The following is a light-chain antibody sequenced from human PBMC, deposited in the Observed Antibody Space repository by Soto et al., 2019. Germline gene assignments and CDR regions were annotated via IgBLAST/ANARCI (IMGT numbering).Light chain of an antibody. CDR1: QSVLYNSNNKNH. Sequence: DFVMTQAPDSLAVSLGERATINCKSSQSVLYNSNNKNHLGWFQQKPGHPPKLLIYGASFRPSGVPDRVSGSGFGTDFTLTISSLQAEDVGVYYCQQYYSIPFTFGQGTKLHI. CDR2: GAS. J-gene: IGKJ2*01. V-gene: IGKV4-1*01. CDR3: QQYYSIPFT.